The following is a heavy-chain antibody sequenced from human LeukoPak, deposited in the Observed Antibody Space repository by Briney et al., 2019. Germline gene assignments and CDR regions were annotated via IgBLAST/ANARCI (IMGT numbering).Heavy chain of an antibody. D-gene: IGHD6-19*01. CDR1: SGSFSSGNYY. V-gene: IGHV2-70*18. CDR3: ARTYTVGIAVAGPFDY. J-gene: IGHJ4*02. CDR2: IDWDDDK. Sequence: TLSLTCTVSSGSFSSGNYYWSWIRQPPGKALEWLALIDWDDDKYYSTSLKTRLTISKDTSKNQVVLTMTNMDPVDTATYYCARTYTVGIAVAGPFDYWGQGTLVTVSS.